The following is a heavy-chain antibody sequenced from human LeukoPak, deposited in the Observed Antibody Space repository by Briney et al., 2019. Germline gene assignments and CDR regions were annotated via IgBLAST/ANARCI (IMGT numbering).Heavy chain of an antibody. CDR2: IYTGGGT. V-gene: IGHV3-53*01. J-gene: IGHJ3*02. CDR1: GFSVRTNF. D-gene: IGHD4-17*01. Sequence: GGSLRLSCAVSGFSVRTNFMSWVRQAPGKGLEWVSVIYTGGGTDHADSVKGRFTISRDNAKNSLYLQMNSLRAEDTAVYYCARDRTTVTFTDAFDIWGQGTMVTVSS. CDR3: ARDRTTVTFTDAFDI.